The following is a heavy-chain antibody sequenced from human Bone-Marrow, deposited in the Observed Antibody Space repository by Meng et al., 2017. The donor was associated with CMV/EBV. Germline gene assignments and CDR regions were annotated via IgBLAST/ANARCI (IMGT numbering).Heavy chain of an antibody. CDR3: ARDLTKYYGMDV. J-gene: IGHJ6*02. CDR1: GFTVSSNY. D-gene: IGHD1-1*01. CDR2: IYSGGST. V-gene: IGHV3-53*01. Sequence: GESLKISCAASGFTVSSNYMSWVRQAPGKGLEWVSVIYSGGSTYYADSVKGRFTISRDNSKNTLYLQMNSLRAEDTAVYYCARDLTKYYGMDVWGQGTTVTVSS.